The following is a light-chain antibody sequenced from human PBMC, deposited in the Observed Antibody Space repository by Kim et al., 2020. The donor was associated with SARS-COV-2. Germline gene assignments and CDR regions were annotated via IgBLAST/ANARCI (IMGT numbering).Light chain of an antibody. CDR1: QSVLYSSNNKNY. CDR3: QQYYSAPHT. Sequence: DIVMTQSPDSLAVSLGERATINCKSSQSVLYSSNNKNYLAWYQHKPGQPPKLLIYWASTRESGVPDRFSGSGSGTDFTLTISSLQAEDVAVYYCQQYYSAPHTFGQGTKLEI. J-gene: IGKJ2*01. CDR2: WAS. V-gene: IGKV4-1*01.